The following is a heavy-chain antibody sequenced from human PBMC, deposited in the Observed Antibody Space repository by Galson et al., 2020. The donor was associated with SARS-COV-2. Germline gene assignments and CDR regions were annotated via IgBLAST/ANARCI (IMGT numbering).Heavy chain of an antibody. CDR2: IPDSGLGT. J-gene: IGHJ4*02. CDR1: GFTFSTYA. V-gene: IGHV3-23*01. D-gene: IGHD1-26*01. CDR3: AKGGPHGNYYFFDY. Sequence: GESLKISCAAPGFTFSTYAMGWVRQAPGKGLEWVSAIPDSGLGTYYPDSVKGRFTISRDNSKSALYLQMNSLRAEDTALYYCAKGGPHGNYYFFDYWGQGTLVTVSS.